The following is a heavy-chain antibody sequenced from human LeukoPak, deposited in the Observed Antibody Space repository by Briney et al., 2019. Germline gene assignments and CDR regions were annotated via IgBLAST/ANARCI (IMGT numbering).Heavy chain of an antibody. Sequence: GGSLRLSCAASGVTFSNAWMTWVRQAPGKGLEWVGRIKSKTNGGTSDYAAPVKARFTISRDDSNNTLYLQMNSLKIEDTAVYYCTTCPAGTCWGQGTLVAVSS. CDR1: GVTFSNAW. CDR3: TTCPAGTC. CDR2: IKSKTNGGTS. J-gene: IGHJ4*02. V-gene: IGHV3-15*01.